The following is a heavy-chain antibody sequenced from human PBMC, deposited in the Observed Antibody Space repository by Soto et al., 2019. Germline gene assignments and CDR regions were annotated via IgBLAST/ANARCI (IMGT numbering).Heavy chain of an antibody. D-gene: IGHD6-19*01. CDR3: ARVVSAVAAFEI. CDR1: GGSISSYY. J-gene: IGHJ3*02. Sequence: SETLSLTCTVSGGSISSYYWSWIRQPPGKGLEWIGYIYYSGSTNYNPSLKSRVTISVDTSKNQFSLKLSSVTAADTAVYYCARVVSAVAAFEIWGQGTMVTVSS. CDR2: IYYSGST. V-gene: IGHV4-59*01.